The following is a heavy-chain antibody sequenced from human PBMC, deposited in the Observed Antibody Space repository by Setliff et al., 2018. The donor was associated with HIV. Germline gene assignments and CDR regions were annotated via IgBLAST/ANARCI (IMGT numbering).Heavy chain of an antibody. D-gene: IGHD3-10*01. CDR2: LYHSGTN. J-gene: IGHJ4*02. V-gene: IGHV4-38-2*01. CDR3: ARRITMVRGFDY. CDR1: GYSISSGYF. Sequence: PSETLSLTCAVSGYSISSGYFWGWIRQPPGKGLEWIGSLYHSGTNFYNPSLKSRVTISLDTSTNRFSLKLNSVTAADTAIYYCARRITMVRGFDYWGQGHVVTVSS.